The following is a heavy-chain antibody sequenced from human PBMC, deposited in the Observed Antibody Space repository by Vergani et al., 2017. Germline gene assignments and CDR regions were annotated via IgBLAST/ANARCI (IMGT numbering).Heavy chain of an antibody. J-gene: IGHJ6*02. D-gene: IGHD6-19*01. Sequence: EVQLVQSGAEVKKPGESLRISCKGSGYSFTSYWISWVRQMPGNGLEWMGRIDPSDSYTNYSPSFQGHVTISADKSISTAYLQWSSLKASDTAMYYCARQVAVAGKWWGPYYYYCMDVWGQGTTVTVSS. V-gene: IGHV5-10-1*01. CDR2: IDPSDSYT. CDR1: GYSFTSYW. CDR3: ARQVAVAGKWWGPYYYYCMDV.